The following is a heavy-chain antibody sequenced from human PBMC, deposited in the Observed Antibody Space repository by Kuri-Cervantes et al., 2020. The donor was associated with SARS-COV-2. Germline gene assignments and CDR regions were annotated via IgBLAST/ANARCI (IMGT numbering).Heavy chain of an antibody. D-gene: IGHD6-13*01. CDR1: GFNFSRTD. CDR2: IWYDGSNK. V-gene: IGHV3-33*08. J-gene: IGHJ4*02. CDR3: AREEYSSSWWGELGPFDY. Sequence: GESLKISCAASGFNFSRTDMHWVRQAPGKGLEWVAVIWYDGSNKYYADSVKGRFTISRDNSKNTLYLQMNSLRAEDTAVYYCAREEYSSSWWGELGPFDYWGQGTLVTVSS.